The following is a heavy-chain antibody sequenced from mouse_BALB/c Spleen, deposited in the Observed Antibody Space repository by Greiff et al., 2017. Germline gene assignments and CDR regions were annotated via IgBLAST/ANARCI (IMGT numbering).Heavy chain of an antibody. CDR1: GFTFSSFG. Sequence: EVMLVESGGGLVQPGGSRKLSCAASGFTFSSFGMHWVRQAPEKGLEWVAYISSGSSTIYYADTVKGRFTISRDNPKNTLFLQMTSLRSEDTAMYYCARSGTHWYFDVWGAGTTVTVSS. CDR2: ISSGSSTI. V-gene: IGHV5-17*02. CDR3: ARSGTHWYFDV. D-gene: IGHD4-1*01. J-gene: IGHJ1*01.